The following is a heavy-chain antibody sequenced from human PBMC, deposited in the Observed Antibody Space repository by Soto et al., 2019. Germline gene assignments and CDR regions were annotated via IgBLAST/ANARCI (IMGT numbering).Heavy chain of an antibody. CDR2: IIPIFGTA. V-gene: IGHV1-69*13. CDR3: ARDNSYYDILTGYYKGAYYYYGMDV. Sequence: SVKVSCTASGGRFSSYAISWVRQAPGQGLEWMGGIIPIFGTANYAQKFQGRVTITADESTSTAYMELSSLRSEDTAVYYCARDNSYYDILTGYYKGAYYYYGMDVWGQGTTVTVSS. D-gene: IGHD3-9*01. CDR1: GGRFSSYA. J-gene: IGHJ6*02.